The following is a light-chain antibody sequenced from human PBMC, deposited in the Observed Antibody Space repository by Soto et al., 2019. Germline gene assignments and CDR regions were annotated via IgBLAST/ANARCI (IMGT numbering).Light chain of an antibody. V-gene: IGKV3-11*01. J-gene: IGKJ4*01. CDR3: QQRSGGVA. CDR1: ENIWKY. CDR2: DAS. Sequence: EIVLTQSPDTLSLSPGERATLSCRASENIWKYLAWYQKKPGQPPRLLIADASDRATGIPARFSGSGSGTDFTLAISSLEPEDVAVYYCQQRSGGVAFGGGTKVEIK.